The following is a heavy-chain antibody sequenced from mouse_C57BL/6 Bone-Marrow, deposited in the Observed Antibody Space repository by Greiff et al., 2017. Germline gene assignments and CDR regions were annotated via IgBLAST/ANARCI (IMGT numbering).Heavy chain of an antibody. CDR2: INPNYGTT. CDR3: ARGDDYDGFPYDFDY. D-gene: IGHD2-4*01. Sequence: EVQLQQSGPELVKPGASVKISCKASGYSFTDYNMNWVKQSNGKSLEWIGVINPNYGTTSYNQKFKGKATLTVDQSSSTAYMQLNSLTSEDAAVYYCARGDDYDGFPYDFDYWGQGTTLTVSS. J-gene: IGHJ2*01. CDR1: GYSFTDYN. V-gene: IGHV1-39*01.